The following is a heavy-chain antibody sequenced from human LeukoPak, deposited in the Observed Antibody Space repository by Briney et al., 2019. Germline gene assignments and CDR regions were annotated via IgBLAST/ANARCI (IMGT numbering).Heavy chain of an antibody. Sequence: KPSETLSLTCSVSGASLSTSSYFWGWIRQPPGKGLEWIANIHYLGITHYNPSLNRRVTISMDTSKNHFSLKLSSVAAADTAVYFCARDVVPDYWGQGTVVIVSS. CDR3: ARDVVPDY. V-gene: IGHV4-39*02. CDR1: GASLSTSSYF. CDR2: IHYLGIT. D-gene: IGHD2-21*01. J-gene: IGHJ4*02.